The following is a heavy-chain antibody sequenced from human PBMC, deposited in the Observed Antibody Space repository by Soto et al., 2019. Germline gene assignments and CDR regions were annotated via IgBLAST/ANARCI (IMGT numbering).Heavy chain of an antibody. V-gene: IGHV3-7*04. CDR2: IKQDGSER. CDR3: ARYHFGGYAFDP. J-gene: IGHJ5*02. CDR1: GFIFSESW. Sequence: GGSLRLSCASSGFIFSESWMSWVRQAPGKGLEWVANIKQDGSERRYADSVEGRFSITRDNAKNALYLQMNRLVVEDTATYYCARYHFGGYAFDPWGQGT. D-gene: IGHD2-2*01.